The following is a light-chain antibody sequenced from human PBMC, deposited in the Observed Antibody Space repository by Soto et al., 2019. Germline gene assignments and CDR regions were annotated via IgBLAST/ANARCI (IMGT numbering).Light chain of an antibody. Sequence: DIQMTQSPSSLSASVGDRVTITCQASHDINNFLNWYQQKPGKAPHLLIYDVSKLEVGVPSRFSGSGSGTDCTFNISSLQPEDIAIYYCQQYNNLPLTFGGGTRVELK. CDR3: QQYNNLPLT. CDR2: DVS. V-gene: IGKV1-33*01. CDR1: HDINNF. J-gene: IGKJ4*01.